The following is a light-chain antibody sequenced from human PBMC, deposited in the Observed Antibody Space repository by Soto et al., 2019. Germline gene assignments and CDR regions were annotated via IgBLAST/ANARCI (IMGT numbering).Light chain of an antibody. Sequence: ETVLTQSPATLSVSPGERATFSCKATQSVTTNLAWYQQKPGQVPRRLIYGASTRATGIPARFSGSGSGTEFTLRISSLQSEDFAIYHCQHYHSWPHTFGQGTKVDNK. CDR1: QSVTTN. CDR3: QHYHSWPHT. V-gene: IGKV3-15*01. J-gene: IGKJ2*01. CDR2: GAS.